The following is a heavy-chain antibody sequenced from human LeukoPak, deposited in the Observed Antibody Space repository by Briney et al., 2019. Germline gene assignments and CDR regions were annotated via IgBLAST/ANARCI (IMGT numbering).Heavy chain of an antibody. CDR1: GGSINNYY. Sequence: SETLSLTCTVSGGSINNYYWTRIRQPPGKGLEWIGYIYYTGSTSYNPSLRSRVTISVDTSENQFSLKLSSVTAADTAVYYCARERSGPDIWGRGTLVTVAS. CDR3: ARERSGPDI. D-gene: IGHD3-10*01. V-gene: IGHV4-59*01. J-gene: IGHJ2*01. CDR2: IYYTGST.